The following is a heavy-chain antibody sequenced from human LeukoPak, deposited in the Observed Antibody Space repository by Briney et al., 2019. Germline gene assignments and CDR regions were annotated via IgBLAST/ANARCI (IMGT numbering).Heavy chain of an antibody. CDR3: ARDPDSSYEWGPFDS. D-gene: IGHD6-6*01. CDR1: GDSVSSNRAS. CDR2: TYYRSKWSN. V-gene: IGHV6-1*01. Sequence: SQTLSLTCAVSGDSVSSNRASWNWIRQSPSGGLEWLGRTYYRSKWSNDYADSVKSRITISPDPSKNEFSLQLSSVTPEDTAVYYCARDPDSSYEWGPFDSWGQGTLVTVSS. J-gene: IGHJ5*01.